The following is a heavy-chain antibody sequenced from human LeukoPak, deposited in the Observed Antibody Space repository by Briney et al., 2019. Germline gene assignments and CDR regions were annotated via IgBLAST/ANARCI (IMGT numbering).Heavy chain of an antibody. V-gene: IGHV3-30*18. CDR1: AFTFSSYS. D-gene: IGHD6-13*01. J-gene: IGHJ6*02. CDR3: AKGRGSSSWYTVRSYYYYGMDV. Sequence: GRYLRLSCAASAFTFSSYSMHWVRKAPCKGLEWVEVISYDGSNKYYADSVKGRFTISRDNSKNTLYLQMNSLRAEDTAVYYCAKGRGSSSWYTVRSYYYYGMDVWGQGTTVTVSS. CDR2: ISYDGSNK.